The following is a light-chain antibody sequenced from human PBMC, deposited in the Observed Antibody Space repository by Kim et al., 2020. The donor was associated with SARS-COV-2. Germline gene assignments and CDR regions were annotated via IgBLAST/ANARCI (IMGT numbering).Light chain of an antibody. J-gene: IGKJ5*01. CDR3: HQYNHWPRGT. Sequence: SPEERATLSCRASQSVSTNLAWYQQKPGQAPRLLIYGASTRATGIPARFSGSGSGTEFTLTISSLQSEDFALYYCHQYNHWPRGTFGQGTRLEIK. V-gene: IGKV3-15*01. CDR1: QSVSTN. CDR2: GAS.